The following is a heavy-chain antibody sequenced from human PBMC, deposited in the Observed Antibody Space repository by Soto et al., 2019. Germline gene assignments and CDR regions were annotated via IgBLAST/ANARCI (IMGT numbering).Heavy chain of an antibody. J-gene: IGHJ4*02. Sequence: LRLSCAASGFTFSGYSMNWVRQAPGKGLEWVSYISSLSSPRYYAESVEGRFIISRDNAKNSLYLQMNSLRDEDTAVYFCAREDILGARSFDYWGQGTLVTVSS. V-gene: IGHV3-48*02. CDR1: GFTFSGYS. D-gene: IGHD1-26*01. CDR3: AREDILGARSFDY. CDR2: ISSLSSPR.